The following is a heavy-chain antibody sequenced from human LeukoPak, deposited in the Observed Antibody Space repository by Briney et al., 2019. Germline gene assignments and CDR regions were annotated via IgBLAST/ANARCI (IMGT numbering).Heavy chain of an antibody. CDR3: AKDAQYSSSWYGAFDI. V-gene: IGHV3-48*01. J-gene: IGHJ3*02. CDR1: GFTFSSNS. Sequence: GGSLRLSCAASGFTFSSNSMNWVRQAPGKGLEWVSYISSSSSTIYYADSVKGRFTISRDNAKNSLYLQMNSLRAEDTAVYYCAKDAQYSSSWYGAFDIWGQGTMVTVSS. D-gene: IGHD6-13*01. CDR2: ISSSSSTI.